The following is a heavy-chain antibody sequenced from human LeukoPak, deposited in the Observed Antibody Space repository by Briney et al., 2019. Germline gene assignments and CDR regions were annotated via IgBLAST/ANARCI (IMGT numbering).Heavy chain of an antibody. Sequence: GGSLRLSCAASGSTFSSYGMHWVRQAPGKGLEWVAVISYDGSNKYYADSVKGRFTISRDNSKNTLYLQMNSLRAEDTAVYYCAKDFGVTMIVVGFDYWGQGTLVTVSS. V-gene: IGHV3-30*18. D-gene: IGHD3-22*01. CDR1: GSTFSSYG. CDR2: ISYDGSNK. J-gene: IGHJ4*02. CDR3: AKDFGVTMIVVGFDY.